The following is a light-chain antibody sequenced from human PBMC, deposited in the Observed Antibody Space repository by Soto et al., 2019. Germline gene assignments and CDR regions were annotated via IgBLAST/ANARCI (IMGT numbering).Light chain of an antibody. J-gene: IGLJ3*02. CDR3: SSHTGSVWV. V-gene: IGLV2-14*02. Sequence: QSVLTQPASVSGSPGQSITISCTGTSSDVGSNNLVSWYQQHPGKAPKLMIYEVNNRPSGVSNRFSGSKSGNTASLTMSGLQAEDEADYYCSSHTGSVWVFGGGTQLTVL. CDR1: SSDVGSNNL. CDR2: EVN.